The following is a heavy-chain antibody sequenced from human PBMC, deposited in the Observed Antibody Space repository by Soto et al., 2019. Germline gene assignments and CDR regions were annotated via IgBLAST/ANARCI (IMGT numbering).Heavy chain of an antibody. V-gene: IGHV3-21*01. Sequence: EVQLVESGGGLVKPGGSLRLSCAASGFTFSSYSMNWVRQAPGKGLEWVSSISSSSSYIYYADSVKGRFTISRDNAKNSLYLQMNSLRAEDTAVYYCARDDGIAAAGLGFDPWGQGTLVTVSS. CDR3: ARDDGIAAAGLGFDP. CDR1: GFTFSSYS. D-gene: IGHD6-13*01. J-gene: IGHJ5*02. CDR2: ISSSSSYI.